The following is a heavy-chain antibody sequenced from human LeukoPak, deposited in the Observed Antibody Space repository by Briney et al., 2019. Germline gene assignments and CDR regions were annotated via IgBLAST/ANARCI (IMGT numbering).Heavy chain of an antibody. Sequence: GGSLRLSCAASGFTFSSYAMHWVRQAPGKGLEWVAVISYDGSNKYYADSVKGRFTISRDNSQNTLYLQMNSLRPEDTAVYYCAREFVVVVAATIYWGQGTLVTVSS. CDR1: GFTFSSYA. CDR3: AREFVVVVAATIY. D-gene: IGHD2-15*01. V-gene: IGHV3-30*04. J-gene: IGHJ4*02. CDR2: ISYDGSNK.